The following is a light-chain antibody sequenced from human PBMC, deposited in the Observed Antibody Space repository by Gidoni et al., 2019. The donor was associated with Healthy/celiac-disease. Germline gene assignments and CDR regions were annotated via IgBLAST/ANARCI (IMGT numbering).Light chain of an antibody. CDR2: RNN. CDR3: AAWDDSLNGWV. V-gene: IGLV1-44*01. Sequence: QSVLTQPPSASGAPGQRVTISCSGGSSNLGSNTVNWYQQLPGTAPKLPLYRNNPRPSGLPDRFSGSKSGTSASLALSGLQSEDEADYYCAAWDDSLNGWVFGGGTKLTVL. CDR1: SSNLGSNT. J-gene: IGLJ3*02.